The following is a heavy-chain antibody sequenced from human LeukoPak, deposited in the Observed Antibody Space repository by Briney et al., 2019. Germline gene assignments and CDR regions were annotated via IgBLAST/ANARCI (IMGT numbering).Heavy chain of an antibody. Sequence: GGSLRHSCAASGFSFSAYGVHWVRQAPGKGLEWVAVIWYDGSSKDYADSVKGRFTLSRDNSKNTLYLQMNSLTVEDTAVYYCARSQSSSLIDYWGQGTLVTVSS. CDR1: GFSFSAYG. CDR2: IWYDGSSK. CDR3: ARSQSSSLIDY. D-gene: IGHD6-13*01. V-gene: IGHV3-33*01. J-gene: IGHJ4*02.